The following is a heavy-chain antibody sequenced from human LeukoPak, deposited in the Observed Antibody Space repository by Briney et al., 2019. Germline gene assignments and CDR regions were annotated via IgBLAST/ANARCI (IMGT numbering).Heavy chain of an antibody. CDR1: GGSISSGDYY. CDR3: ARGYSHGFPLDF. Sequence: SETLSLTCTVSGGSISSGDYYWSWIPQPPGKGLEWIGYIYYSGSTYYNPSLKSRVTISVDKSKNQFSLKLNSVTAADTAVYYCARGYSHGFPLDFWGQGTLVTVSS. CDR2: IYYSGST. J-gene: IGHJ4*02. D-gene: IGHD5-12*01. V-gene: IGHV4-30-4*01.